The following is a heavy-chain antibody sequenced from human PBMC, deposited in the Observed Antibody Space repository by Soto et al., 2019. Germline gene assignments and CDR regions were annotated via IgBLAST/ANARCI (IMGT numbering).Heavy chain of an antibody. Sequence: QVQLVESGGGVVQPGRSLRLSCAASGFTFSSYGMHWVRQAPGKGLEWVAVISYDGSNKYYADSVKGRFTISRDNSKNTLYLQMNSLRAEDTAVYYCAKVHIGGNGDYWGQGTLVTVSS. CDR1: GFTFSSYG. J-gene: IGHJ4*02. D-gene: IGHD2-15*01. CDR2: ISYDGSNK. CDR3: AKVHIGGNGDY. V-gene: IGHV3-30*18.